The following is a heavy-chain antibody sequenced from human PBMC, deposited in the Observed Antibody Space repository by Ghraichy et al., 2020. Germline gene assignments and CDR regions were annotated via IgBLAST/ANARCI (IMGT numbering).Heavy chain of an antibody. D-gene: IGHD3-10*01. CDR2: INPNSGGT. CDR3: ARVTMVLGVEYGMDV. J-gene: IGHJ6*02. Sequence: ASVKVSCKASGYTFTGYYMHWVRQAPGQGLEWMGWINPNSGGTNYAQKFQGWVTMTRDTSISTAYMELSRLRSDDTAVYYCARVTMVLGVEYGMDVWGQGTTVTVSS. CDR1: GYTFTGYY. V-gene: IGHV1-2*04.